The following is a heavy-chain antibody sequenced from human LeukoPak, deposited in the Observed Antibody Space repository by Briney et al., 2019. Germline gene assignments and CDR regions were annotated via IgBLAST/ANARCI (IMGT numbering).Heavy chain of an antibody. CDR3: ARRSGWASLDY. CDR1: GYTFTGYD. V-gene: IGHV1-8*03. J-gene: IGHJ4*02. Sequence: ASVKVSCKASGYTFTGYDISWVRQATGQGLEWMGWMNPNSDNTGYAQKFQGRLTITRNTSISTAYMELSSLRSEDTAVYFCARRSGWASLDYWGQGTLVTVSS. CDR2: MNPNSDNT. D-gene: IGHD6-19*01.